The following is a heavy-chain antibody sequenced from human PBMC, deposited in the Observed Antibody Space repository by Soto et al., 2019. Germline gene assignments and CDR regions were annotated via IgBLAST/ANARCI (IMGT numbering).Heavy chain of an antibody. CDR2: ISGSGGST. D-gene: IGHD4-17*01. CDR3: ANFDYGDYVQNY. CDR1: GFTFSSYA. Sequence: PGGSLRLSCAASGFTFSSYAMSWVRQAPGKGLEWVSVISGSGGSTYYGDSVKGRFTISRDNSKNTLYLQMNSLRAEDTAVYYCANFDYGDYVQNYWGQGTLVTVSS. J-gene: IGHJ4*02. V-gene: IGHV3-23*01.